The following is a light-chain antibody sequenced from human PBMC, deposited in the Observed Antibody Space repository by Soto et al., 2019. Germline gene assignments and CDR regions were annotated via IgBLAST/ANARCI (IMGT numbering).Light chain of an antibody. V-gene: IGKV1-39*01. Sequence: DTQMTQSPSSLSASVGDRVTITCRASQSIRTYLNWYQQKPGKAPDLLLYAASSLPSGVPSRFSGSGSGTDFTLTISSLQPEDFATYYCQQTYSIPFTFGPGTKVDI. CDR1: QSIRTY. CDR2: AAS. CDR3: QQTYSIPFT. J-gene: IGKJ3*01.